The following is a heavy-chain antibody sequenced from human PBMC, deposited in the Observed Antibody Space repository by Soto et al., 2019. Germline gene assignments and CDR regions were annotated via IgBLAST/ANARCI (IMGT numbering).Heavy chain of an antibody. V-gene: IGHV3-33*01. Sequence: QVQLVESGGGVVQPGRSLRLSCAASGFTFSSYGMHWVRQAPGKGLEWVAVIWYDGSNKYYADSVKGRFTISRDNSKNTLYLQINSRRAEDTAVSYCARGDYDKRDAFDIWGQGTMVTVSS. CDR3: ARGDYDKRDAFDI. D-gene: IGHD4-17*01. J-gene: IGHJ3*02. CDR2: IWYDGSNK. CDR1: GFTFSSYG.